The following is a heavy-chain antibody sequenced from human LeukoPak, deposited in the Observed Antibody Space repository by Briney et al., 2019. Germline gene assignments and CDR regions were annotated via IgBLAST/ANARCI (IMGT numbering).Heavy chain of an antibody. CDR2: INPNSGGT. J-gene: IGHJ5*02. Sequence: VASVNVSCTASGYTFTGYYMHWVRQAPGQGLEWMGWINPNSGGTNYAQKFQGRVTMTRDTSISTAYMELSRLRSDDTAVYYCARNSRITRLLGSGHWFDPWGQGTLVTVSS. CDR1: GYTFTGYY. D-gene: IGHD3-16*01. V-gene: IGHV1-2*02. CDR3: ARNSRITRLLGSGHWFDP.